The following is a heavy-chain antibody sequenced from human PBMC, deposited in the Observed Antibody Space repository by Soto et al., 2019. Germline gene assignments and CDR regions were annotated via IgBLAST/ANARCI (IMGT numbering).Heavy chain of an antibody. J-gene: IGHJ4*02. Sequence: QVQLQESGPGLVKHSQTVSLTCTVSGGSISSGNYYWSWIRQPPGKGLEWIGFISYSGSTYYSTSLKSRVTISVDTSKSQFSLNLSFVTAADTAVYYCATMGTPATGLYFFDYWGQGSLVTVSS. CDR2: ISYSGST. CDR3: ATMGTPATGLYFFDY. D-gene: IGHD2-15*01. V-gene: IGHV4-30-4*01. CDR1: GGSISSGNYY.